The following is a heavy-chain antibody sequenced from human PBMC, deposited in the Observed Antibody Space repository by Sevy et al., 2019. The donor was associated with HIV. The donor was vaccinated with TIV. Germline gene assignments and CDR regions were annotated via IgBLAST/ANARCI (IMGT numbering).Heavy chain of an antibody. CDR2: IYYSGST. J-gene: IGHJ4*02. Sequence: SETLSLTCTVSGGSISSGDYYWSWIRQPPGKGLEWIGYIYYSGSTYYNPSLKSRVTISVDTSKNQFSLKLSSVTAADTAVYDCARGDFGNHGDYWGQGTLVTVSS. CDR1: GGSISSGDYY. V-gene: IGHV4-30-4*01. D-gene: IGHD3-10*01. CDR3: ARGDFGNHGDY.